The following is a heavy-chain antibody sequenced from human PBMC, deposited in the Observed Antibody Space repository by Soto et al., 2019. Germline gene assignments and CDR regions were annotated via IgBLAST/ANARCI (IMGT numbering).Heavy chain of an antibody. CDR2: ISGSAGTT. V-gene: IGHV3-23*01. D-gene: IGHD1-26*01. J-gene: IGHJ4*02. CDR3: AIARKSGSYVGGDY. CDR1: GFTFSSYD. Sequence: EVQLLESGGGLVQPGGSLRLSCAASGFTFSSYDINWVRQAPGKGLEWVSGISGSAGTTYYADSVKGRFTISRDNSKDTVSLQMNSRGAEDTAVYYCAIARKSGSYVGGDYWGQGTLVTVSS.